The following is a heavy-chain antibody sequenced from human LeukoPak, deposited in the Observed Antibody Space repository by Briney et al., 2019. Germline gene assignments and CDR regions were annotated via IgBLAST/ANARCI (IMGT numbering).Heavy chain of an antibody. Sequence: SETLSLTCAVSGGSFSGYYWSWIRQPPGKGLEWIGLINRSGGTTYNPSPKSRVTISLDTSNNNFSLKLISVTTADTTVFYCGRGRIQRVGSGSIYYYYYGMDVWGQGTTVTVSS. CDR1: GGSFSGYY. J-gene: IGHJ6*02. V-gene: IGHV4-34*01. CDR3: GRGRIQRVGSGSIYYYYYGMDV. D-gene: IGHD3-10*01. CDR2: INRSGGT.